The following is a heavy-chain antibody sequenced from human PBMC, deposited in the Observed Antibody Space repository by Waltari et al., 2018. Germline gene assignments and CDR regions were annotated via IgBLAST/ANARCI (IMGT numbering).Heavy chain of an antibody. V-gene: IGHV4-34*02. CDR2: INDSGTS. Sequence: QVQLEQWGAGPLKPSETLSLTCAVHGGSFRAYYWTWIRQSPEKGLEWIGEINDSGTSNYNPSLESRVSLSVDTSRTQFSLKLTSVTAADTAIYFCARRPYLRVYFFWAQGTRVTVSS. CDR3: ARRPYLRVYFF. D-gene: IGHD1-26*01. CDR1: GGSFRAYY. J-gene: IGHJ4*02.